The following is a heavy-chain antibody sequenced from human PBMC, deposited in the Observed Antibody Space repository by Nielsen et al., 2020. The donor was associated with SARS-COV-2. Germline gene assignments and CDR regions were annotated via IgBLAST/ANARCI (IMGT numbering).Heavy chain of an antibody. Sequence: SETLSLTCTVSGGSISSYYWSWIRQPPGKGLEWIGYIYYSGSTNYNPSLKSRVTISVDTSKNQFSLKLSSVTAADTAVYYCAREGYYYGGFDYWGQGTLVTVSS. CDR3: AREGYYYGGFDY. CDR2: IYYSGST. J-gene: IGHJ4*02. V-gene: IGHV4-59*01. D-gene: IGHD3-22*01. CDR1: GGSISSYY.